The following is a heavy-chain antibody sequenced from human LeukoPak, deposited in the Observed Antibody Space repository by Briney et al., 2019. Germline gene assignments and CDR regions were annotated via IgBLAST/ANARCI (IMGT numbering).Heavy chain of an antibody. J-gene: IGHJ6*04. D-gene: IGHD3-10*02. CDR1: RFTFSTYA. CDR3: AELGITMIGGV. Sequence: AGGSLRLSCTASRFTFSTYAMSWVRQAPGKGLEWVSTISGSGDSTYYADSMKGRFTISRDNSRNTLYLQMNSLRAEDTAVYYCAELGITMIGGVWGKGTTVTISS. CDR2: ISGSGDST. V-gene: IGHV3-23*01.